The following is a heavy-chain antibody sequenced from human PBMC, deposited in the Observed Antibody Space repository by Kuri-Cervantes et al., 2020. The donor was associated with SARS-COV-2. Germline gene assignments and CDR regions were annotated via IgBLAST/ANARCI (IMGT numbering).Heavy chain of an antibody. V-gene: IGHV3-11*04. Sequence: GESLKISCEASGFRFTEYFMSWIRQTPGEGLDYISYISSSGSSKYYADSVKGRFTISRDNAKNSLYLQMDSLRVEDTAVYFCARGWGLIYFDYWGQGTLVTVSS. CDR3: ARGWGLIYFDY. D-gene: IGHD7-27*01. J-gene: IGHJ4*02. CDR2: ISSSGSSK. CDR1: GFRFTEYF.